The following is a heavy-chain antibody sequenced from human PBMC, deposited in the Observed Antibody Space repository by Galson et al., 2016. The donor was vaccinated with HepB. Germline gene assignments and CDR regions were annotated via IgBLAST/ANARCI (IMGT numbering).Heavy chain of an antibody. J-gene: IGHJ2*01. V-gene: IGHV3-23*01. CDR3: AKDPGRHSGSHYWYFDL. CDR1: GFTFGSYA. CDR2: ISGSGVTT. Sequence: SLRLSCAASGFTFGSYAMSWVRQAPGKGLQWVSSISGSGVTTSYADSVKGRFTISRENSRDTLYLEMNSLRAEDTAIYYCAKDPGRHSGSHYWYFDLWGRGTQVTVSS. D-gene: IGHD1-26*01.